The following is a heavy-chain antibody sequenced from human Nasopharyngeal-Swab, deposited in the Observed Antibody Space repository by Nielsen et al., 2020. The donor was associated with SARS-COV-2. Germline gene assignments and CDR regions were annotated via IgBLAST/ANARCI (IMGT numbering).Heavy chain of an antibody. J-gene: IGHJ4*02. V-gene: IGHV3-48*01. CDR3: ARDQYSYGAYQIDY. CDR1: GFTFSSYS. Sequence: GGSLRLSCAASGFTFSSYSMNWVRQAPGKGLEWVSYISSSSTMYYADSVKGRFTISRDNAKNSLYLQMNSLRAEDTAVYYCARDQYSYGAYQIDYWGQGTLVTVSS. D-gene: IGHD5-18*01. CDR2: ISSSSTM.